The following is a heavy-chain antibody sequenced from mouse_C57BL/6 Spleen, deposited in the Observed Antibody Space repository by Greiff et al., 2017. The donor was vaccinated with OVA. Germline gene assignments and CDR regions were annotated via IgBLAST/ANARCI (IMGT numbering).Heavy chain of an antibody. CDR1: GYTFTSYW. Sequence: VKLQQPGAELVKPGASVKMSCKASGYTFTSYWITWVKQRPGQGLEWIGDIYPGSGSTNYNEKFKSKATLTVDTSSSTAYMQLSSLTSEDSAVYYCAREMTTVVAPYAMDYWGQGTSVTVSS. D-gene: IGHD1-1*01. CDR2: IYPGSGST. J-gene: IGHJ4*01. CDR3: AREMTTVVAPYAMDY. V-gene: IGHV1-55*01.